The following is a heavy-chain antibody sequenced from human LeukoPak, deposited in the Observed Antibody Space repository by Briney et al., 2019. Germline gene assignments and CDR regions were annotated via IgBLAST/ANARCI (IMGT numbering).Heavy chain of an antibody. CDR2: FFPGDSDT. D-gene: IGHD1-1*01. V-gene: IGHV5-51*01. CDR1: GYRFTTYW. J-gene: IGHJ4*02. Sequence: GESLKISCEASGYRFTTYWIGWVRQMPGKGLEWMGMFFPGDSDTRVSPSFQGQVTLSADKSITTAYLLWSSLKASDTAVYYCARGPRGGNWNEALDFWGQGTLVTVSS. CDR3: ARGPRGGNWNEALDF.